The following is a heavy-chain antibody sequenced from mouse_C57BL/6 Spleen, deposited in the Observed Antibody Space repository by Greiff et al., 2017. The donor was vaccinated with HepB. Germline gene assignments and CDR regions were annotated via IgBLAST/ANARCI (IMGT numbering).Heavy chain of an antibody. Sequence: QVQLKESGAELVKPGASVKISCKASGYAFSSYWMNWVKQRPGKGLEWIGQIYPGDGDTNYNGKFKGKATLTADKSSSTAYMQLSSLTSEDSAVYFCARGMDGNPFAYWGQGTLVTVSA. CDR3: ARGMDGNPFAY. CDR1: GYAFSSYW. D-gene: IGHD2-1*01. CDR2: IYPGDGDT. J-gene: IGHJ3*01. V-gene: IGHV1-80*01.